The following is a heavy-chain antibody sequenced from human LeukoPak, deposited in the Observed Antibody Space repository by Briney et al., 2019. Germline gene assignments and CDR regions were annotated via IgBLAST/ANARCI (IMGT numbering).Heavy chain of an antibody. CDR2: ISSNGGST. Sequence: GGSLRLSCAASGFTFSSYAMHWVRQAPGKGLEYVSAISSNGGSTYYANSVKGRLTISRDNSKDTLYLQMGSLRAEDMAVYYCARDQYRGTTVVTPGPFDIWGQGTMVTVSS. CDR3: ARDQYRGTTVVTPGPFDI. V-gene: IGHV3-64*01. CDR1: GFTFSSYA. J-gene: IGHJ3*02. D-gene: IGHD4-23*01.